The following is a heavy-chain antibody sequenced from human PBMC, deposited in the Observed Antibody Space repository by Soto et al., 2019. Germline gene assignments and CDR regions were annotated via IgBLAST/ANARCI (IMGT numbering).Heavy chain of an antibody. D-gene: IGHD6-13*01. J-gene: IGHJ4*02. CDR2: IWYDGSNK. CDR3: ARGAPRGSSSDFDY. Sequence: PWGSLRLSCAASGFTFSSYGMHWVRQAPGKGLEWVAVIWYDGSNKYYADSVKGRFTISRDNSKNTLYLQMNSLRAEDTAVYYCARGAPRGSSSDFDYWGQGTLVTVSS. CDR1: GFTFSSYG. V-gene: IGHV3-33*01.